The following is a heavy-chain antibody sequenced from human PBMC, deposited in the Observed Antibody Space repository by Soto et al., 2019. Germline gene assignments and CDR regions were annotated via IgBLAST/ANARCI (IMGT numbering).Heavy chain of an antibody. CDR1: GFTLSGSA. CDR3: TRSGGSYSFGY. Sequence: EVQLVESGGGLVQPGESLKLSCAASGFTLSGSAVHWVRQASGKVLEWVGRIRSKTHSYATEYIASVKGRFTMSRDDSNNTAYLQMNALKTDDTAVYYCTRSGGSYSFGYWGQGTLVTVSS. CDR2: IRSKTHSYAT. V-gene: IGHV3-73*02. D-gene: IGHD1-26*01. J-gene: IGHJ4*02.